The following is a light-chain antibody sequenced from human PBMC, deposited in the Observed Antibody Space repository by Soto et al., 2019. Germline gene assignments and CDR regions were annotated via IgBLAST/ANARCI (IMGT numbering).Light chain of an antibody. CDR3: AAWDDSLSANYV. J-gene: IGLJ1*01. CDR1: SYNICCYY. CDR2: RNN. Sequence: QSVLTQPPSASGTPGQRVTISCSGSSYNICCYYVYWYQQLPGMAPKLLIYRNNQLPSVVPDCFSGSKSGTSASLAICGLRSEDEADYYCAAWDDSLSANYVYGTGTKVTVL. V-gene: IGLV1-47*01.